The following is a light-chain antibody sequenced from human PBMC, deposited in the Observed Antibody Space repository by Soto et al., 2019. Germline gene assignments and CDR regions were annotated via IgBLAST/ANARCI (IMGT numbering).Light chain of an antibody. J-gene: IGLJ1*01. V-gene: IGLV1-40*01. CDR3: QVWDRSSDHCV. Sequence: QSVLTQPPSVSGAPGQRVTISCTGTISNIGAGFDVHWYQQLPGTAPKVLIYGDSNRPSGVPDRFSGSKSGTSASLAISGLQVEDEGDYYCQVWDRSSDHCVFGTGTKLSVL. CDR1: ISNIGAGFD. CDR2: GDS.